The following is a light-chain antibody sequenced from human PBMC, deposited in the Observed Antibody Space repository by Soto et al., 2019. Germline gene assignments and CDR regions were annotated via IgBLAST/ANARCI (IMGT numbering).Light chain of an antibody. Sequence: QSALTQPASVSGSPGQSITISCTGTSSDVGSYNLVSWYQQHPGKDPKLMIYEGSKRPSGVSKRFSGSKSGNTASLTISGLQAEDEADYYCCSYAGSSTSVFGGGTKLTVL. CDR3: CSYAGSSTSV. CDR2: EGS. J-gene: IGLJ2*01. CDR1: SSDVGSYNL. V-gene: IGLV2-23*01.